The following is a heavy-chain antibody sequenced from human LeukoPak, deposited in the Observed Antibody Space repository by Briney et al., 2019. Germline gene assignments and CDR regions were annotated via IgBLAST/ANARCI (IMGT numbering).Heavy chain of an antibody. CDR2: IYYSGST. Sequence: PSETLSLTCTVSGGSISSSSYYWGWIRQPPGKGLEWIGSIYYSGSTYYNPSLKSRVTISVDTSKNQFSLKLSSVTAADTAVYYCARHASVVDQLLHFDYWGQGTLVTVSS. D-gene: IGHD2-2*01. CDR1: GGSISSSSYY. CDR3: ARHASVVDQLLHFDY. J-gene: IGHJ4*02. V-gene: IGHV4-39*01.